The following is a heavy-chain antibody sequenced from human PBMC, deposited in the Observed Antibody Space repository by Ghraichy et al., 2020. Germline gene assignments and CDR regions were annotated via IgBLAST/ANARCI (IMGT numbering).Heavy chain of an antibody. Sequence: SETLSLTCTVSGGSVSSGNHYWTWIRQPPEKGLEWIGNIYYRGRTSYNPSLKSRVTISVDTSENQFSLKLSSVTAADTARYYCARDLWDESGHYGLDVWGQGTTVTVSS. CDR2: IYYRGRT. D-gene: IGHD3-3*01. J-gene: IGHJ6*02. CDR1: GGSVSSGNHY. V-gene: IGHV4-61*01. CDR3: ARDLWDESGHYGLDV.